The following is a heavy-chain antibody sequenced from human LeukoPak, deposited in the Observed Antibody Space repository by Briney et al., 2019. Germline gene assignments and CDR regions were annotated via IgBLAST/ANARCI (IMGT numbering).Heavy chain of an antibody. J-gene: IGHJ3*02. CDR1: GGSFSGYY. CDR2: INHSGST. Sequence: SETLSLTCAAYGGSFSGYYWSWIRQPPGKGLEWIGEINHSGSTNYNPSLKSRVTISVDTSKNQFSLKLSSVTAADTAVYYCARANYYDNSGYSRGAFDIWGQGTMVTVSS. V-gene: IGHV4-34*01. CDR3: ARANYYDNSGYSRGAFDI. D-gene: IGHD3-22*01.